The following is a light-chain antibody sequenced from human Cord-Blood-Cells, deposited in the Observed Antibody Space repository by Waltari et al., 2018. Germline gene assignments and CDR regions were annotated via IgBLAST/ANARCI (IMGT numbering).Light chain of an antibody. J-gene: IGLJ2*01. CDR2: DVS. Sequence: QSALTQPASVSGSPGQSITISCTGTSSDVGGYNYVSWYQQHPGKAPKLMIYDVSNRPSGVSNPFSGSKSRNTASLTISGLQAEDEADYYCSSYTSSSTLVFGGGTKLTVL. CDR3: SSYTSSSTLV. CDR1: SSDVGGYNY. V-gene: IGLV2-14*01.